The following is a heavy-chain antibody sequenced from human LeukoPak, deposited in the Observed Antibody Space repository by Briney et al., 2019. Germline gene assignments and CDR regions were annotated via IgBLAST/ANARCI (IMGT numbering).Heavy chain of an antibody. Sequence: PGGSLRLSCAASGFTFSSYAMSWVRQAPGKGLESVSAISGSGGSTYYADSVKGRFTISRDNSKNTLYLQMNSLRAEGKAVYYWAKGREAGAGPFDYWGQGTLVTVSS. V-gene: IGHV3-23*01. CDR3: AKGREAGAGPFDY. D-gene: IGHD6-19*01. CDR2: ISGSGGST. CDR1: GFTFSSYA. J-gene: IGHJ4*02.